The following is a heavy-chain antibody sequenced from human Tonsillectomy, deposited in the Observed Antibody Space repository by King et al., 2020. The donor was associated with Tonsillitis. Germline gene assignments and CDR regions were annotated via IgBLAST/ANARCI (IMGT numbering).Heavy chain of an antibody. CDR2: ISFSSTET. J-gene: IGHJ3*01. Sequence: VQLVESGGGLVKPGGSLRLSCVASGFTFRKYYMTWIRQAPGKGLEWVSYISFSSTETNHAESVRGRFTISRENGENSLYLEMNSLRVEDTAVYYCVREASYSYSSGQMSGYAYDLWGKGTMVTVSA. D-gene: IGHD6-19*01. CDR1: GFTFRKYY. CDR3: VREASYSYSSGQMSGYAYDL. V-gene: IGHV3-11*06.